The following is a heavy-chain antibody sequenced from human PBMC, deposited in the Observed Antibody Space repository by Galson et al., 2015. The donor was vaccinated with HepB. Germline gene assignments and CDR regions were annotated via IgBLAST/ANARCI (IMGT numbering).Heavy chain of an antibody. V-gene: IGHV3-33*06. D-gene: IGHD6-19*01. CDR2: IWYDGSNK. CDR1: GFTFSNYG. CDR3: AKDGYSSGRGGVDY. J-gene: IGHJ4*02. Sequence: SLRLSCAASGFTFSNYGMHWVRQAPGKGLEWVAVIWYDGSNKYYADSVKGRFTISRDNSKNTLYLQMNSLRAEDTAVYYCAKDGYSSGRGGVDYWGQGTLVTVSS.